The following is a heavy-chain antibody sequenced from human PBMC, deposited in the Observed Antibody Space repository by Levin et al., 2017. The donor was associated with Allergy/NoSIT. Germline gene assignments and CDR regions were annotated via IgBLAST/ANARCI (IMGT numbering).Heavy chain of an antibody. V-gene: IGHV4-59*01. CDR2: IYYSGST. J-gene: IGHJ4*02. Sequence: SQTLSLTCTVSGGSINNYYWSWIRQPPGEGLEWIAYIYYSGSTNYNPSLKSRVTISVDTSKNQFSLKLSSVTAADTAVYYCARSRDSSSWYFDFWGPGTLVTVSS. CDR3: ARSRDSSSWYFDF. D-gene: IGHD6-13*01. CDR1: GGSINNYY.